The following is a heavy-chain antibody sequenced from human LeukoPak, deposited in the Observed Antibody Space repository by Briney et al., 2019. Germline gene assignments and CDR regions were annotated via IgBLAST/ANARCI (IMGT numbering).Heavy chain of an antibody. V-gene: IGHV3-30*04. Sequence: GGSLRLSCAASGFTFRGSAMHWARQAPGKGLEWVAVTSYDGRNKYYADSAKGRFTISRDNSKNTLYLQMNSLRPEDTAVYYCARDGYGLDTPMVSTNFDYWGQGTLVTVSS. CDR2: TSYDGRNK. D-gene: IGHD5-18*01. CDR3: ARDGYGLDTPMVSTNFDY. CDR1: GFTFRGSA. J-gene: IGHJ4*02.